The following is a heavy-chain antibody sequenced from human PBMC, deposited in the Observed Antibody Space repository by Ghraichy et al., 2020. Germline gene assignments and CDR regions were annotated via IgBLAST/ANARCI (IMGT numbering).Heavy chain of an antibody. CDR1: GFTFSSYA. CDR3: ARDGYYGSGRVLLNFDY. D-gene: IGHD3-10*01. CDR2: ISYDGSNK. V-gene: IGHV3-30*04. J-gene: IGHJ4*02. Sequence: GGSRRLSCAASGFTFSSYAMHWVRQAPGKGLEWVAVISYDGSNKYYADSVKGRFTISRDNSKNTLYLQMNSLRAEDTAVYYCARDGYYGSGRVLLNFDYWGQGTLVTVSS.